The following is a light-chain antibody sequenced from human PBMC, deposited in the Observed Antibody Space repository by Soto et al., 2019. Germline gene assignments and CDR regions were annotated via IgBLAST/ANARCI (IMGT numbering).Light chain of an antibody. CDR1: QSVLYSSNNKNY. J-gene: IGKJ2*01. V-gene: IGKV4-1*01. CDR2: WAS. CDR3: QQYYSIVRT. Sequence: DIVMTQSPDSLAVSLGERATINCKSSQSVLYSSNNKNYLAWYQQKPGQPPKLLIYWASTRESGVPDRFSGSGSGTDFTLTISSLQAEDVAVYYCQQYYSIVRTFGQGIKLEIK.